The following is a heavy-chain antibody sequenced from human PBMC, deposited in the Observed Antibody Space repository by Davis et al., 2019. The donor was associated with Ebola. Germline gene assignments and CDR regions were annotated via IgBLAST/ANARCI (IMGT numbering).Heavy chain of an antibody. Sequence: PGGSLRLSCAASGFTFDDYAIHWVRQAPGKGLEWVSLISGDGSRTFYADSVKGRFTISRDNSKNSLYLQMNSLRTEDTALYYCAKAMLRYTSRWYVVDYWGQGTLVTASS. CDR2: ISGDGSRT. V-gene: IGHV3-43*02. J-gene: IGHJ4*02. D-gene: IGHD6-13*01. CDR1: GFTFDDYA. CDR3: AKAMLRYTSRWYVVDY.